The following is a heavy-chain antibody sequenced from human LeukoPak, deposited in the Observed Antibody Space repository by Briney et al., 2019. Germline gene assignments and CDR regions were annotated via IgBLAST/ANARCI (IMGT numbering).Heavy chain of an antibody. CDR2: ISAYNGNT. CDR1: GYTFTSDG. J-gene: IGHJ6*02. CDR3: ARVPAAKEAYYYGMDV. Sequence: ASVKVSCKASGYTFTSDGISWVRQAPGQGLEWMGWISAYNGNTNYAQKLQGRVTMTTDTSTSTAYMELRSLRSDDTAVYYCARVPAAKEAYYYGMDVWGQGTTVTVSS. V-gene: IGHV1-18*01. D-gene: IGHD2-2*01.